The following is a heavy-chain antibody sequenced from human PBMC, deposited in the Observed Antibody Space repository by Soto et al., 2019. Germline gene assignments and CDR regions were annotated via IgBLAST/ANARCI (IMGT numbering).Heavy chain of an antibody. Sequence: GGSLRLSCAASGFTFSSYAMHWVRQAPGKGLEWVAVISYDGSNKYYADSVKGRFTISRDNSKNTLYLQMNSLRAEDTAVYYCARAGDSSGSYFDYWGQGTLVTVPQ. D-gene: IGHD6-19*01. CDR2: ISYDGSNK. V-gene: IGHV3-30-3*01. CDR3: ARAGDSSGSYFDY. J-gene: IGHJ4*02. CDR1: GFTFSSYA.